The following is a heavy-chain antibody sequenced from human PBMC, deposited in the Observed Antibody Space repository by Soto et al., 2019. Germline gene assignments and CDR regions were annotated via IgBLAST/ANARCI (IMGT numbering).Heavy chain of an antibody. J-gene: IGHJ6*03. CDR1: GGPISSYY. Sequence: SETLSLTCTVSGGPISSYYWSWIRQPPGKGLEWIGYIYYSGSTNYNPSLKSRVTISVDTSKNQFSLKLSSVTAADTAVYYCARPNYYYYYMDVWGKGTTVTVSS. CDR2: IYYSGST. V-gene: IGHV4-59*08. CDR3: ARPNYYYYYMDV.